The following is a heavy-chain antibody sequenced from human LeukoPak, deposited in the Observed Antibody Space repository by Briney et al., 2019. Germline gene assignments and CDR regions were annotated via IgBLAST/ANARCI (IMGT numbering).Heavy chain of an antibody. Sequence: GRSLRLSCAASGFTFSNYAMHWVRQAPGKGLEWVAVISFDGSNTYYADSMKGRFTISRDNAKNSLYLQMNSLRAEDTAVYYCASDIAVAGLFDYWGQGTLVTVSS. CDR3: ASDIAVAGLFDY. V-gene: IGHV3-30-3*01. D-gene: IGHD6-19*01. CDR1: GFTFSNYA. CDR2: ISFDGSNT. J-gene: IGHJ4*02.